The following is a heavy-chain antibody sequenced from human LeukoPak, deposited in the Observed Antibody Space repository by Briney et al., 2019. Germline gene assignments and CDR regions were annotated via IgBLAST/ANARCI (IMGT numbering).Heavy chain of an antibody. CDR2: ISSSNSHI. Sequence: GGSLRLSCAASGFTFSSCSMSWVRQAPGKGLEWVSSISSSNSHIYSADSVKGRITISRDNAKNSLYLQMNSLRAEDTAVYYCARDFRGYSSSYPGDYWGQGTLVTVSS. D-gene: IGHD6-13*01. J-gene: IGHJ4*02. CDR3: ARDFRGYSSSYPGDY. CDR1: GFTFSSCS. V-gene: IGHV3-21*01.